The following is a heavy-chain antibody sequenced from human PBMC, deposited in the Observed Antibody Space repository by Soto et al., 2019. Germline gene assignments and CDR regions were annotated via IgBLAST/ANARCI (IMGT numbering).Heavy chain of an antibody. Sequence: SETLSLTCSVSGGSVSSGSSYWTWIRQPPGKGLEWIGYISYTGSTSYNPSLKSRVTISVDTSKTQFSLRLSSVTAADTAVYYCARDTRMVRGIAYYHYYGMDLWGQGTTVTVSS. CDR1: GGSVSSGSSY. D-gene: IGHD3-10*01. V-gene: IGHV4-61*01. CDR3: ARDTRMVRGIAYYHYYGMDL. CDR2: ISYTGST. J-gene: IGHJ6*02.